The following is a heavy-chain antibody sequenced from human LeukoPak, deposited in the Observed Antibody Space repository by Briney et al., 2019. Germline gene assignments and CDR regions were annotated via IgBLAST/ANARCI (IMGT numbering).Heavy chain of an antibody. D-gene: IGHD2-21*02. Sequence: GGSLRLSCAASGFTFSSYSMNWVRQAPGKGLEWVSSISSSSSYIYYADSVKGRFTISRDNAKNSLYLQMNSLRAEDTAVYYCARGAGDWNAFAIWGQGTMVTVSS. CDR3: ARGAGDWNAFAI. V-gene: IGHV3-21*01. CDR2: ISSSSSYI. J-gene: IGHJ3*02. CDR1: GFTFSSYS.